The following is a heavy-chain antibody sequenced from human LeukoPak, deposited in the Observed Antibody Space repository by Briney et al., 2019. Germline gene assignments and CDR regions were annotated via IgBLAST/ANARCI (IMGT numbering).Heavy chain of an antibody. Sequence: ASVKVSCKASGYTLSNYDINWIRLATGQGLDWMGWVSPKTGDTGYTQKFRGRVTMTWNTSINTAYMELSGLRSDDTAVYYCARGRPHADWGQGTPVTVSS. CDR3: ARGRPHAD. CDR1: GYTLSNYD. J-gene: IGHJ4*03. V-gene: IGHV1-8*01. CDR2: VSPKTGDT. D-gene: IGHD2-2*01.